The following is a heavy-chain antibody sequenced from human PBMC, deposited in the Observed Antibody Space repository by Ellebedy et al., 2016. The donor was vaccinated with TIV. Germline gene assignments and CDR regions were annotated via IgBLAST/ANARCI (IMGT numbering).Heavy chain of an antibody. Sequence: GESLKISXAASGFTFSNHWMSWVRQAPGKGLEWVANINLDGSEGKYVDPVKGRFTISRDNAQNSLFLQMNSLRAEDTAVYYCVRNGGSLDYWGQGSLVTVSS. CDR2: INLDGSEG. D-gene: IGHD1-26*01. CDR1: GFTFSNHW. V-gene: IGHV3-7*01. J-gene: IGHJ4*02. CDR3: VRNGGSLDY.